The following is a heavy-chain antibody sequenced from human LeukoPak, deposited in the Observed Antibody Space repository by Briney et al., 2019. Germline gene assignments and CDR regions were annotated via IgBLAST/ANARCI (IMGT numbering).Heavy chain of an antibody. CDR2: RYPGDSET. CDR1: GSRFTSYW. Sequence: GAPLKISSKGPGSRFTSYWIGWGRRRPGNGLGWMGIRYPGDSETRYSTSSQGQVTISADKSISTASLQWNSLKASDTAMYYWARQGIAVAGIDYWGQGPLLTVPS. CDR3: ARQGIAVAGIDY. V-gene: IGHV5-51*01. J-gene: IGHJ4*01. D-gene: IGHD6-19*01.